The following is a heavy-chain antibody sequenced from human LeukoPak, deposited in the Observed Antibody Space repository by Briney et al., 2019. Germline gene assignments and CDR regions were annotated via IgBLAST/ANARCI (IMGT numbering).Heavy chain of an antibody. D-gene: IGHD4-23*01. CDR2: IYYSGST. J-gene: IGHJ1*01. V-gene: IGHV4-39*07. CDR1: GGSISSSSYY. Sequence: SETLSLTCTVSGGSISSSSYYWGWIRQPPGKGLEWIGSIYYSGSTYYNPSLKSRVTISVDTSKNQFSLKLSSVTAADTAVYYCARDYGGNPLPQHWGQGTLVTVSS. CDR3: ARDYGGNPLPQH.